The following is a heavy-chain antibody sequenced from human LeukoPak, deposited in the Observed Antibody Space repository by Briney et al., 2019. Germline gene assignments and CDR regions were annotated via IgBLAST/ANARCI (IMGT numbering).Heavy chain of an antibody. J-gene: IGHJ5*02. V-gene: IGHV6-1*01. Sequence: SQTLSLTCAISGDSVSSNSAAWNWIRQSPSKGLEWLGRTYYRSKWHNDYAVSVKSRITINPDTSKNQFSLQLNSVTPEDTAVYYCARDAEGYSSSWYYWFDPWGQGTLVTVSS. CDR2: TYYRSKWHN. CDR1: GDSVSSNSAA. CDR3: ARDAEGYSSSWYYWFDP. D-gene: IGHD6-13*01.